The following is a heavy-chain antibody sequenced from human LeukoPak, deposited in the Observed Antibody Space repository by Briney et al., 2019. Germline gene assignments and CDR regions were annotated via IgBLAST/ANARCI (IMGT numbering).Heavy chain of an antibody. CDR1: GFTFSSYS. V-gene: IGHV3-21*01. Sequence: GGSLRLSCAASGFTFSSYSMNWVRQAPGKGLEWVSSISSSSSYIYYADSVKGRFTISRDNAKNSLYLQMNSLRAEDTAVYYCAREQRPQQLDDYYYGMDVWGQGTTVTVSS. J-gene: IGHJ6*02. D-gene: IGHD6-13*01. CDR3: AREQRPQQLDDYYYGMDV. CDR2: ISSSSSYI.